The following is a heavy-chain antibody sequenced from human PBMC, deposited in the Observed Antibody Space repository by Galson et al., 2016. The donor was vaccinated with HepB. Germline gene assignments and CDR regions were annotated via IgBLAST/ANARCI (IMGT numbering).Heavy chain of an antibody. V-gene: IGHV3-7*01. J-gene: IGHJ3*01. Sequence: SLRLSCAASGFTFSHFWMSWVRQAPGKGLEWVADIKADGCDKFYVDSVKGRFTIARDNTKNSLYLQMNSLRAEDTAVYYCVRDAYLDVWGQGTLVIVSS. CDR2: IKADGCDK. CDR3: VRDAYLDV. CDR1: GFTFSHFW.